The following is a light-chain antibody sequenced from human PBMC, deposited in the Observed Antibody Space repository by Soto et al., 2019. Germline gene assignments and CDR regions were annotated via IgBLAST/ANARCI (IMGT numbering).Light chain of an antibody. J-gene: IGKJ1*01. V-gene: IGKV3-20*01. CDR1: QSVSSSS. CDR3: QQYGSSGT. CDR2: DAS. Sequence: EIVLTQSPGTLSLSPGERATLSCRASQSVSSSSLAWYQQKRGQAPRLLIHDASSRATGIPDRFSGSGSGTDFTLAISSLEPEDFAVYYCQQYGSSGTFGQGTKVDIK.